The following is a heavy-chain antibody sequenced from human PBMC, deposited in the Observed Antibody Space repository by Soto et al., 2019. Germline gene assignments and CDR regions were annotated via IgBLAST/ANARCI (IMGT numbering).Heavy chain of an antibody. V-gene: IGHV4-34*01. J-gene: IGHJ4*02. Sequence: QVQLQQWGAGLLKPSETLSLTCAVYGGSFSGYYWSWIRQPPGKGLEWIGEINHSGSTNYNPSLKSRVTISVDTFKNQFSLKLSSVTAADTAVYYCARGYTVVAATPIGYWGQGTLVTVSS. CDR3: ARGYTVVAATPIGY. CDR2: INHSGST. CDR1: GGSFSGYY. D-gene: IGHD2-15*01.